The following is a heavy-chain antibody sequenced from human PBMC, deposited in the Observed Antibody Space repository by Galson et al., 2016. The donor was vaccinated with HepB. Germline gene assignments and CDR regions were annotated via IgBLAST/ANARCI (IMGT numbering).Heavy chain of an antibody. V-gene: IGHV1-69*13. D-gene: IGHD2-21*01. CDR2: IIPIFGTA. CDR1: GGTFSNHA. J-gene: IGHJ5*02. CDR3: ARAGYVVVIGSLFDL. Sequence: SVKVSCKASGGTFSNHAISWLRQAPGQGLEWMGGIIPIFGTANYAQKFQGRVTISADESTSTAYMELSSLRSEDTAVYYCARAGYVVVIGSLFDLWGQGTLVTVSS.